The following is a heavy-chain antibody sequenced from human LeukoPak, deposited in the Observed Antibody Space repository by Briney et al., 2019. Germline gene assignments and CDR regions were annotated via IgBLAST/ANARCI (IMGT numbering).Heavy chain of an antibody. Sequence: ASETLSLTCTVSGGSISSGSYYWSWIRQHPGQGLEWIGYIYYSGSTYYNPSLKSRVTISVDTSKNQFSLKLSSVTAADTAVYYCARAPQWLVSGYFDYWGQGTLVTVSS. CDR3: ARAPQWLVSGYFDY. CDR2: IYYSGST. J-gene: IGHJ4*02. D-gene: IGHD6-19*01. CDR1: GGSISSGSYY. V-gene: IGHV4-31*03.